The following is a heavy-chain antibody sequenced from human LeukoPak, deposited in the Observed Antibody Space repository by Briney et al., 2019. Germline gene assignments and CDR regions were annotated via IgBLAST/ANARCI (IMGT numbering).Heavy chain of an antibody. D-gene: IGHD2-15*01. CDR1: GGSFSGYY. J-gene: IGHJ3*02. Sequence: PSETLSLTCAVYGGSFSGYYWSWIRQPPGKGLEWIGEINHSGSTNYNPSLKSRVTIPVDTSKNQFSLKLSSVTAADTAVYYCARGEKWYDAFDIWGQGTMVTVSS. CDR2: INHSGST. V-gene: IGHV4-34*01. CDR3: ARGEKWYDAFDI.